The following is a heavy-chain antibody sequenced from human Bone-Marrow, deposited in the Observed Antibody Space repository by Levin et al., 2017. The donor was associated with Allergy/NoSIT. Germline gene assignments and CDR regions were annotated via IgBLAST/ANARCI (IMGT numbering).Heavy chain of an antibody. J-gene: IGHJ4*02. CDR2: VYYSGST. D-gene: IGHD5-18*01. CDR1: GGSISTYY. Sequence: PSETLSLTCTVSGGSISTYYWSWIRQPPGKGLEWIGYVYYSGSTNYNPSLKSRVTMSVDTSKNHFSLKLSSVTAADTALYYCARHAGPIHLWLMDYWGQGALVTVSS. V-gene: IGHV4-59*08. CDR3: ARHAGPIHLWLMDY.